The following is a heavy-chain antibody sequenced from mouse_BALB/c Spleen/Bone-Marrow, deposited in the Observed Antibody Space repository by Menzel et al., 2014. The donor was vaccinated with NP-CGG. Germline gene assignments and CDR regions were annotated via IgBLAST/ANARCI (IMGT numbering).Heavy chain of an antibody. CDR1: GYAFTNYL. CDR2: INPGSGGT. V-gene: IGHV1-54*01. Sequence: QVQLQQSGAELVRPGTSVKVSCKASGYAFTNYLIEWVKQRPGQGLEWIGVINPGSGGTNYNEKFKGKATLTADKSSSTAYMQLSSLTSDDSAVYFCAGSGAYGYDWFAYWGQGTLVTVSA. D-gene: IGHD2-2*01. J-gene: IGHJ3*01. CDR3: AGSGAYGYDWFAY.